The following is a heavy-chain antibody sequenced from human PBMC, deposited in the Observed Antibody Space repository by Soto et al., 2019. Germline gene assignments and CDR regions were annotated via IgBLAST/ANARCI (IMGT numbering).Heavy chain of an antibody. J-gene: IGHJ4*02. CDR1: GRSMSSNY. CDR3: ASYRGALYFES. CDR2: VFYGGT. V-gene: IGHV4-59*01. Sequence: GNTSETLSLTCSVSGRSMSSNYWSWIRQSPDTGLEWLGYVFYGGTDYNPSLGGRVSMSVETSKSQFSLKLTAVTVADTAVYYCASYRGALYFESWGPGILVTVSS. D-gene: IGHD3-16*01.